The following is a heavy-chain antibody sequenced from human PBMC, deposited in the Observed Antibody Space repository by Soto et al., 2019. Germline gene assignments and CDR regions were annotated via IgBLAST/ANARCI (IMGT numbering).Heavy chain of an antibody. D-gene: IGHD1-1*01. V-gene: IGHV4-59*12. CDR2: VHISGHS. CDR1: GGSFSTYY. Sequence: QVQLQESGPGLVKPSETLSLTCTVSGGSFSTYYLTWIRQPPGKGLEWIAEVHISGHSNYNPSLRSRVSVSIDSSKNQFYLNLNSVTAADTAIYYCARVRQGCSANNCYFDPWGQGTQVTISS. J-gene: IGHJ5*01. CDR3: ARVRQGCSANNCYFDP.